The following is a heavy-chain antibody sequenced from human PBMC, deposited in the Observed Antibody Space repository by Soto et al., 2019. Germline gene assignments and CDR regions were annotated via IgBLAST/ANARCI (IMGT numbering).Heavy chain of an antibody. CDR2: IKSKTDGGTT. CDR3: TTDLVIAAADIKDY. V-gene: IGHV3-15*01. D-gene: IGHD6-13*01. J-gene: IGHJ4*01. CDR1: GFTFSNAW. Sequence: GGSLRLSCAASGFTFSNAWMSWVRQAPGKGLEWVGRIKSKTDGGTTDYAAPVKGRFTISRDDSKNTLYLQMNSLKTEDTAVYYCTTDLVIAAADIKDYWGQGTLVTVSS.